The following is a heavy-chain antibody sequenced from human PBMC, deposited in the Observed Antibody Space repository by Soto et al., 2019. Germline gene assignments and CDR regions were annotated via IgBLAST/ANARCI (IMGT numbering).Heavy chain of an antibody. CDR1: GFSFSSYG. Sequence: EVQLLESGGDLVQPGGSLRLSCAASGFSFSSYGMSWVRQAPGKGLEWVSSISGGGGTTYYADSVKGRFTISRDNSKNTMYLQMNSLKVEDTSVYYCAKRSPVSTYYFDHWGQGTLLTVSS. V-gene: IGHV3-23*01. CDR3: AKRSPVSTYYFDH. J-gene: IGHJ4*02. CDR2: ISGGGGTT.